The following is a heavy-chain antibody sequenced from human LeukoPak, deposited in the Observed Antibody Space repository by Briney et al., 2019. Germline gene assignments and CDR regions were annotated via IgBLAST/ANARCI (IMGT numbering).Heavy chain of an antibody. CDR3: ARVANAVGATQRVYYYMDV. D-gene: IGHD1-26*01. J-gene: IGHJ6*03. CDR1: GGSISSYY. Sequence: SETLSLTCTVSGGSISSYYWSWIRQPPGKGLEWIGYIYYSGSTNYNPSLKSRVTISVDTSKNQFSLKLSSVAAADTAVYYCARVANAVGATQRVYYYMDVWGKGTTVTVSS. V-gene: IGHV4-59*12. CDR2: IYYSGST.